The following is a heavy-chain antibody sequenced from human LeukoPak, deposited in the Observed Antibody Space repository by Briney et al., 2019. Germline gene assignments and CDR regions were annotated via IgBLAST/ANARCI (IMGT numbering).Heavy chain of an antibody. D-gene: IGHD3-10*01. CDR3: ARDQSDYYGSGSYSEGSY. Sequence: GGSLRLSCAASGFTFSTYSTKWARQAPGKGLEWVSYISSSSGTIYYADSVKGRFTISRDNAKNSLYLQMNGLRDEDTAVYYCARDQSDYYGSGSYSEGSYWGQGTLVTVSS. CDR1: GFTFSTYS. CDR2: ISSSSGTI. V-gene: IGHV3-48*02. J-gene: IGHJ4*02.